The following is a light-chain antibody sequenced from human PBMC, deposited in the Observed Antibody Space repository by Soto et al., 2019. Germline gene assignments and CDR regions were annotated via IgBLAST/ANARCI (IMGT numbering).Light chain of an antibody. CDR2: AAS. CDR1: QSISNY. Sequence: DIQMTQSPSTLSASVGDRVTITCRASQSISNYLNWYQQKPGKAPKFLIYAASSLRSGVPARFSGSGSGTDFTLTISSLQPEDVATYYCQQSYSTPWTFGQGTTVDSK. J-gene: IGKJ1*01. V-gene: IGKV1-39*01. CDR3: QQSYSTPWT.